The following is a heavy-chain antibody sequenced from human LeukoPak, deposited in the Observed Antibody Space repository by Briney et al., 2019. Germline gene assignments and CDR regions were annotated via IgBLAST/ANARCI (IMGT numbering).Heavy chain of an antibody. CDR1: GFIFSSYS. J-gene: IGHJ4*02. D-gene: IGHD6-19*01. Sequence: GGSLRLSCTASGFIFSSYSMNWVRQAPGKGLEWVSPISSFSTYIYYADSVKGRFTISRDNAKNSLYLQMNSLRVEDTAVYYCATSQSSVAGIVGDWGQGTLVTVSS. V-gene: IGHV3-21*01. CDR2: ISSFSTYI. CDR3: ATSQSSVAGIVGD.